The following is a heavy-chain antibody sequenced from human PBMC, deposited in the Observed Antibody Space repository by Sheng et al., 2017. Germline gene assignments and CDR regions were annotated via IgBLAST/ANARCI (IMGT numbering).Heavy chain of an antibody. D-gene: IGHD2-21*02. J-gene: IGHJ6*02. Sequence: QVQLVESGGGVVQPRRSLRLSCIASGFTFSNYGMHWVRQAPGKGLEWVAVIWHDGSHQYYADSVKGRFTISRDNSKNTVYLQMNSLRGEDTAVYYCVYVSRFGSQLTAYYYAMDVWGQGTTVTVSS. V-gene: IGHV3-33*01. CDR1: GFTFSNYG. CDR3: VYVSRFGSQLTAYYYAMDV. CDR2: IWHDGSHQ.